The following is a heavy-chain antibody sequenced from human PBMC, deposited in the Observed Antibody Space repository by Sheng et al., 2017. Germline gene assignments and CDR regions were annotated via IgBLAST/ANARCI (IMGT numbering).Heavy chain of an antibody. D-gene: IGHD3-16*01. V-gene: IGHV4-38-2*02. CDR2: IYHSGST. CDR3: ARDTSGGSTSCYFCDYVWGSSLDY. J-gene: IGHJ4*02. CDR1: GYSISSGYY. Sequence: QVQLQESGPGLVKPSETLSLTCAVSGYSISSGYYWGWIRQPPGKGLEWIGSIYHSGSTYYNPSLKSRVTISVDTSKNQFSLKLSSVTAADTAVYYCARDTSGGSTSCYFCDYVWGSSLDYWGQGTLVTV.